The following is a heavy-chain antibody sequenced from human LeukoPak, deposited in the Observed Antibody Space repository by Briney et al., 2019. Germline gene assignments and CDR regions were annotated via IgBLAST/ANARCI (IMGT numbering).Heavy chain of an antibody. CDR2: IYYSGST. J-gene: IGHJ4*02. D-gene: IGHD5-24*01. Sequence: SETLSLTCTVSGGSISSYYWSWIRQPPGKGLEWIGYIYYSGSTNYNPSLKSRVTISVDTSKNQFSLKLSTVTAADTAVYYCARSDGYNFQSWGQGTLVTVSS. CDR1: GGSISSYY. CDR3: ARSDGYNFQS. V-gene: IGHV4-59*08.